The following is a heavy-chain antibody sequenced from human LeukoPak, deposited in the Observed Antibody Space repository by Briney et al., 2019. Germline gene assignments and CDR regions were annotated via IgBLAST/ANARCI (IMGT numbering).Heavy chain of an antibody. V-gene: IGHV3-48*01. CDR3: AIGNPDDLAGNFDY. Sequence: QSGGSLRLSCAASGFTFSSYSMNWVRQAPGKGLEWVSYISSSSSTIYYADSVKGRFTISRDNAKNSLYLQMNSLRAGDTALYYCAIGNPDDLAGNFDYWGQGALVTVSS. CDR1: GFTFSSYS. CDR2: ISSSSSTI. J-gene: IGHJ4*02. D-gene: IGHD3-10*01.